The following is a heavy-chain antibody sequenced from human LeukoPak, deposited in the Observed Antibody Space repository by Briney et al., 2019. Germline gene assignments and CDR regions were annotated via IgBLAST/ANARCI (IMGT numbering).Heavy chain of an antibody. J-gene: IGHJ4*02. CDR2: IYYSGST. CDR3: ARDHGLTGIDY. V-gene: IGHV4-59*01. Sequence: SETLSLTCTVSGGSISSYYWSWIRQPPGKGLEWIGYIYYSGSTNYNPSLKSRVTISVDTSKNQFSLKLSSVTAADTAVYYCARDHGLTGIDYWGQGTLVTVSS. CDR1: GGSISSYY. D-gene: IGHD3-10*01.